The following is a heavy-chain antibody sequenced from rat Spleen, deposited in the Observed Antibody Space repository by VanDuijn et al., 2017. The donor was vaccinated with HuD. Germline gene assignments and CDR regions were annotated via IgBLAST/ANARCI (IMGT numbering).Heavy chain of an antibody. D-gene: IGHD4-3*01. CDR2: ISFDGSDT. Sequence: EVQLVESGGGLVQPGGSMKLSCAASGFTFSSYYMAWVRQAPKKGLEWVATISFDGSDTYYRDSVKGRFTISRDNAKNTLYLQMDSLRSEDTATYYCARFIGVRGYFDYWGQGVMVTVSS. CDR3: ARFIGVRGYFDY. V-gene: IGHV5-25*01. J-gene: IGHJ2*01. CDR1: GFTFSSYY.